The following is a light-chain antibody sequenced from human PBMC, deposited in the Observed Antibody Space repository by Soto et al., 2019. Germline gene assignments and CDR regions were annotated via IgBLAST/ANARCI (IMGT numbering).Light chain of an antibody. Sequence: EIVMTQSPATLSASPGERATLSCRASQSLSSHLAWYQQKPGQAPRLLIYGASTRATGIPARFSGSGSGTDFTLTINRLEPEDFALYYCQHYHSGHRIAFGQGTRLEIK. CDR1: QSLSSH. V-gene: IGKV3-15*01. J-gene: IGKJ5*01. CDR2: GAS. CDR3: QHYHSGHRIA.